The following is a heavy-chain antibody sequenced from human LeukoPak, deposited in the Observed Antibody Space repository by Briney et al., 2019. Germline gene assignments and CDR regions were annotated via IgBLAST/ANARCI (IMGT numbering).Heavy chain of an antibody. D-gene: IGHD2-15*01. Sequence: SVTVSCKXSGGTFSSDAISWVQQAPGQGLEWMGRIIPIFGTANYAQKCQGRVTITTDESTSTAYMKLSSLRSEDTAVYYCAREQKVAATGRRPFSLDYWGQGTLVTVSS. CDR2: IIPIFGTA. V-gene: IGHV1-69*05. CDR1: GGTFSSDA. CDR3: AREQKVAATGRRPFSLDY. J-gene: IGHJ4*02.